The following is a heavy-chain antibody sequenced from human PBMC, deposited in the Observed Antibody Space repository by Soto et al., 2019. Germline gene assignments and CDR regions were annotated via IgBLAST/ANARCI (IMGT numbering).Heavy chain of an antibody. CDR1: GFTFSSYE. CDR2: ISSSGSTI. Sequence: GGSLRLSCAASGFTFSSYEMNWVRQAPGKGLEWVSYISSSGSTIYYADSVKGRFTISRDNAKNSLYLQMNSLRAEDTAVYYCARGAGYDFWSGYYLAGIFDYWGQGTLVTVSS. J-gene: IGHJ4*02. CDR3: ARGAGYDFWSGYYLAGIFDY. V-gene: IGHV3-48*03. D-gene: IGHD3-3*01.